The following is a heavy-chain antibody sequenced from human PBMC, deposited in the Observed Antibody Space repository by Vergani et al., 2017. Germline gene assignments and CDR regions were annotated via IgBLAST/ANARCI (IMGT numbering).Heavy chain of an antibody. CDR2: VSGSSATP. CDR1: RFDFSDYY. D-gene: IGHD5-12*01. V-gene: IGHV3-23*04. J-gene: IGHJ4*02. CDR3: TKGSRGYTGYFFDY. Sequence: GQLVVSGGGLVKPGGSLRLSCAASRFDFSDYYMSWVRQAPGKGLEWVSSVSGSSATPYYADSVKGRFIISRDNSKNTLHLQMNSLRADDTAVYYCTKGSRGYTGYFFDYWGQGTLATVSS.